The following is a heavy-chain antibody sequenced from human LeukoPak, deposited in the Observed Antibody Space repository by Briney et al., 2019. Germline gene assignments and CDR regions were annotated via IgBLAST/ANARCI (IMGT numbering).Heavy chain of an antibody. D-gene: IGHD3-22*01. CDR1: GGTFSSYA. CDR2: IIPIFGTA. V-gene: IGHV1-69*05. J-gene: IGHJ6*03. CDR3: ARAGYYDSSGYSILYYYYYMDV. Sequence: SVKVSCKASGGTFSSYAISWVRQAPGHGLEGMGGIIPIFGTANYAQKFQGRVTITTDESTSTAYMELSSLRSEDTAVYYCARAGYYDSSGYSILYYYYYMDVWGKGTTVTVSS.